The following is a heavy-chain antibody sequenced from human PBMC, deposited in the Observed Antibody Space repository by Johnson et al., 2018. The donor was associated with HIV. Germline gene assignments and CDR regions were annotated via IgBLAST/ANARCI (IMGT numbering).Heavy chain of an antibody. Sequence: QVQLVESGGGLVQPGRSLRLSCAASGFTFSSYAMHWVRQAPGKGLEWVAVISYDGSNKYYADSVKGRFTISRDNAKNSLYLQMRGLRAEDTALYYCAREPPPYCSGGSCYSGHAFDIWGQGTMVTVSS. CDR3: AREPPPYCSGGSCYSGHAFDI. J-gene: IGHJ3*02. D-gene: IGHD2-15*01. V-gene: IGHV3-30*04. CDR2: ISYDGSNK. CDR1: GFTFSSYA.